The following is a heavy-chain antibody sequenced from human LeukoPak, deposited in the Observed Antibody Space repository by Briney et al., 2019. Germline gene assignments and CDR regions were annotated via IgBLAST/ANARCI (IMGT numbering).Heavy chain of an antibody. CDR3: AREPRLRFLEWLSYQGDY. J-gene: IGHJ4*02. CDR2: ISAYNGNT. Sequence: ASVKVSCKASGYTFTSYGISWVRQAPGQGLEWMGWISAYNGNTNYAQKLQGRVTMTTDTSTSTAYMELRSLRSDDTAVYYCAREPRLRFLEWLSYQGDYWGQGTLVTVSS. CDR1: GYTFTSYG. D-gene: IGHD3-3*01. V-gene: IGHV1-18*01.